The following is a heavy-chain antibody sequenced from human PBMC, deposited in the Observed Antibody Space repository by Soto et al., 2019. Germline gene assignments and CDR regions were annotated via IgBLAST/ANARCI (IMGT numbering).Heavy chain of an antibody. CDR2: ISAYNGKT. CDR1: GYTFTSYG. CDR3: ANRGYSYGFVIY. D-gene: IGHD5-18*01. J-gene: IGHJ4*02. V-gene: IGHV1-18*01. Sequence: ASVKVSCKASGYTFTSYGISWVRQAPGQWLEWMGRISAYNGKTNYAQKLQGRVTMTADTSTSTAYMEMSSLRSEDTAVYYCANRGYSYGFVIYWGQGTLVTVSS.